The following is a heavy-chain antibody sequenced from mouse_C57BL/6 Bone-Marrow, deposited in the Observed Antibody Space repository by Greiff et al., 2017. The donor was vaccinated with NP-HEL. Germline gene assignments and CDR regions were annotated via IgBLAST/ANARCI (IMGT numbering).Heavy chain of an antibody. D-gene: IGHD2-5*01. CDR2: SRNKANDYTT. CDR1: GFTFSDFY. V-gene: IGHV7-1*01. CDR3: ARDYSNYVGAMDY. J-gene: IGHJ4*01. Sequence: EVNLVESGGGLVQSGRSLRLSCATSGFTFSDFYMEWVRQAPGKGLEWIAASRNKANDYTTEYSASVKGRFIVSRDTSQSILYLQMNALRAEDTAIYYCARDYSNYVGAMDYWGQGTSVTVSS.